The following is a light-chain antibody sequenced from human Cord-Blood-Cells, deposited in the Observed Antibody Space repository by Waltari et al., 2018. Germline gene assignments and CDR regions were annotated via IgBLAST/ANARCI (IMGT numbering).Light chain of an antibody. CDR2: DAS. CDR3: QQRSNWLT. CDR1: QSVSSY. Sequence: EIVLTQSPATLSLSPGERATLSCRASQSVSSYLAWYQQKPGQAPRLLIYDASNRATGIPARFSGSGSGTDFTLTISSLEPEDFAVYYGQQRSNWLTFGGGTNVEIK. J-gene: IGKJ4*01. V-gene: IGKV3-11*01.